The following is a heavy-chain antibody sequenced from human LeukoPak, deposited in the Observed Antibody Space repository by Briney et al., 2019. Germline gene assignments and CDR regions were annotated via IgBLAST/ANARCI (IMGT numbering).Heavy chain of an antibody. V-gene: IGHV3-74*01. D-gene: IGHD6-6*01. J-gene: IGHJ4*02. CDR2: INTDGRNT. CDR1: GVTFSQSW. Sequence: ETGGSLRLSCVVSGVTFSQSWMHWVRQVPGKGLVWVSRINTDGRNTIYADSVKGRFTISRDNAKNTLYLQMNSLRAEDTAVYYCARDQSIAVPTTVDYWGKGTLVSVSS. CDR3: ARDQSIAVPTTVDY.